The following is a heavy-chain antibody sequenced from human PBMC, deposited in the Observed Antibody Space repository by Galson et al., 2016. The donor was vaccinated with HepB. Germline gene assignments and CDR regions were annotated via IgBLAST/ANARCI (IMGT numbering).Heavy chain of an antibody. D-gene: IGHD6-25*01. V-gene: IGHV3-23*01. CDR1: GFTFSYYA. CDR3: AKDRGFHDSDSGEFDY. Sequence: SLRLSCAASGFTFSYYAMSWVRQAPGKGLEWVSGISASGDGTYYADSVKGRFTISRDNFKDMLYLQMDSLRAEDTAIYFCAKDRGFHDSDSGEFDYWGQGTPVTVSS. J-gene: IGHJ4*02. CDR2: ISASGDGT.